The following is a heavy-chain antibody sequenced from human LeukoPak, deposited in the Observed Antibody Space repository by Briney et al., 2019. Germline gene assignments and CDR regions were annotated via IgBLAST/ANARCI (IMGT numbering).Heavy chain of an antibody. CDR3: AKVRYDSSGYQSPYFDY. Sequence: GGSLRLSCAASGFTFSSYAMSWVRQAPGRGLEWVSVISGSGGSTYYADSVKGRFTISRDNSKNTLYLQMNSLRAEDTAVYYCAKVRYDSSGYQSPYFDYWGQGILVTVSS. V-gene: IGHV3-23*01. CDR1: GFTFSSYA. D-gene: IGHD3-22*01. CDR2: ISGSGGST. J-gene: IGHJ4*02.